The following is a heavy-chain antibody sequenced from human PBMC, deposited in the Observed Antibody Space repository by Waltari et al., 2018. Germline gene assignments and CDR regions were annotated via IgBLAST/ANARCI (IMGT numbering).Heavy chain of an antibody. Sequence: QVQLRQSGPGLVKPSQTLSLTCAISGDSVSSKISAWNWIRQSPSRGLEWLGRTYYVSRWYNDYAESVKSRIIINPDTSKNQFSLLLNSVTPEDTAVYYCARDRSPGDTSAYDFWGLGTLVTVSS. J-gene: IGHJ4*02. CDR1: GDSVSSKISA. V-gene: IGHV6-1*01. CDR2: TYYVSRWYN. D-gene: IGHD3-22*01. CDR3: ARDRSPGDTSAYDF.